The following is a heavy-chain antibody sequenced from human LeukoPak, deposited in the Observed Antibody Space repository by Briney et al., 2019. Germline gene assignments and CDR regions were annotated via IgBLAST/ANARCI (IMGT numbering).Heavy chain of an antibody. CDR2: FDPEDGET. J-gene: IGHJ4*02. Sequence: EASVKVSCKVSGYTLTELSMHWVRQAPGKGNEWMGGFDPEDGETIYAQKFQGRVTMTEDTSTDTAYMQLSSLRSEDTAVYYCATGVSSSWYKLEYYFDYWGQGTLVTVSS. V-gene: IGHV1-24*01. D-gene: IGHD6-13*01. CDR3: ATGVSSSWYKLEYYFDY. CDR1: GYTLTELS.